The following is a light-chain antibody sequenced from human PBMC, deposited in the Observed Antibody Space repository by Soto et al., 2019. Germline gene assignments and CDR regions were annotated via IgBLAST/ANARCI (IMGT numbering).Light chain of an antibody. CDR1: QSISSY. J-gene: IGKJ4*01. Sequence: DIQMTQSPSYLSSSIRDRVTITCRASQSISSYLNWYQQKPGKAPKLLIYAASSLQSGVPSRFSGSGSGTDFTLTISSLQPEDFATYYCQQSYSTPLTFGGGTKVDIK. CDR2: AAS. V-gene: IGKV1-39*01. CDR3: QQSYSTPLT.